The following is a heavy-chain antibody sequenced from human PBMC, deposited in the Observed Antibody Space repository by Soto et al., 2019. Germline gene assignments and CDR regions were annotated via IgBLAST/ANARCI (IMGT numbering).Heavy chain of an antibody. D-gene: IGHD1-7*01. CDR1: GFTFSSHW. Sequence: EVQLLESGGDLVQPGGSLRLSCAASGFTFSSHWLSWVRQSPGKGLEWVANIKQDGSEKYYGDSVKGRFTISRDNAKSSLYQQMHSLRAEDTAVDYCARDGDWNWDSLGQGALVTVSS. CDR2: IKQDGSEK. CDR3: ARDGDWNWDS. J-gene: IGHJ4*02. V-gene: IGHV3-7*01.